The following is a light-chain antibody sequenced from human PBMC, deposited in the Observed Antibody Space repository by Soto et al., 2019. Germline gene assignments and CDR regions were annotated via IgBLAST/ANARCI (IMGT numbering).Light chain of an antibody. V-gene: IGKV3-11*01. Sequence: EIVLTQSPATLSLSPGERATLSCVASQSVSSSLAWYQQKPGQAPRLLIYDASNRATGIPARFSGSGSGTDFTLTISSLEPEDFAVYYCQQRGVWPPITFGQGTRLEMK. J-gene: IGKJ5*01. CDR3: QQRGVWPPIT. CDR2: DAS. CDR1: QSVSSS.